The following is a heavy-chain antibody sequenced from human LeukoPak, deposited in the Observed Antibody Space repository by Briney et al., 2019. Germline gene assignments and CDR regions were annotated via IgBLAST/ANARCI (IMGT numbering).Heavy chain of an antibody. J-gene: IGHJ5*02. V-gene: IGHV4-39*07. Sequence: SETLSLTCTVSGDSISSSSYYWGWFRQPPGKGLEWIGTMYYSGSTHYNPSLKSRVTISVDTSKNQFSLKLSSVTAADTAVYYCARDPLDIVVVVAATPGWFDPWGQGTLVTVSS. CDR2: MYYSGST. CDR3: ARDPLDIVVVVAATPGWFDP. D-gene: IGHD2-15*01. CDR1: GDSISSSSYY.